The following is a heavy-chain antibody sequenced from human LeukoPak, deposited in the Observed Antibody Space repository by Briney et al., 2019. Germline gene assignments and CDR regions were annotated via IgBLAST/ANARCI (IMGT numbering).Heavy chain of an antibody. Sequence: SETLSLTCTVSGGSISSSSYYWNWIRQPPGRGLEWIAYIYYSGSTNYNPSLKSRVTISVDTSKNQFSLKLSSVTAADTAVYYCARVRGGGYYYGMDVWGQGTTVTVSS. J-gene: IGHJ6*02. CDR2: IYYSGST. CDR3: ARVRGGGYYYGMDV. V-gene: IGHV4-61*01. CDR1: GGSISSSSYY. D-gene: IGHD2-21*01.